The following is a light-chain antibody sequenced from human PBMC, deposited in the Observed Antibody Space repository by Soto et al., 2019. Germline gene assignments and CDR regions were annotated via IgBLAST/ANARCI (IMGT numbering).Light chain of an antibody. J-gene: IGLJ3*02. V-gene: IGLV2-14*01. CDR3: SSYTSSSKWV. CDR1: SSDVGGYNY. Sequence: QAALTQPASVSGSPGQSITISCTGTSSDVGGYNYVSWYQQHPGQAPKLINYDVSNRPSGVSNRFSGSKSGNTASLTISGIQAEDEADYYCSSYTSSSKWVFGGGTKLTVL. CDR2: DVS.